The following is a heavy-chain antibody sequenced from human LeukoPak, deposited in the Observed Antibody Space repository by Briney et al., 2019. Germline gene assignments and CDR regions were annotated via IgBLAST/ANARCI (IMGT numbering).Heavy chain of an antibody. CDR1: GGSISSYY. CDR3: AKQIASAGTAGFDF. D-gene: IGHD6-13*01. J-gene: IGHJ4*02. V-gene: IGHV4-4*07. Sequence: PSATLSLTCTVSGGSISSYYWSWIRQPAGKGLEWIGRIYSTGSTNYNPSLKSRVTMSVDTSKNQFSLRLRSVTAADTAVYYCAKQIASAGTAGFDFWGQGALVAVSS. CDR2: IYSTGST.